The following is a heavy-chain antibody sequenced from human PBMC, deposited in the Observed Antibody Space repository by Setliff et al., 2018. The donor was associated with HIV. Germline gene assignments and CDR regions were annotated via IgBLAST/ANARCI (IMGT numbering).Heavy chain of an antibody. J-gene: IGHJ2*01. Sequence: VASVKVSCKASGYTFSSYDINWVRQATGQGLEWMGWMNPNSGNTGYAQKFQGRVTMTRNTSISTAYMELNSLRTEDTAFYYCAKKVAGVNWYFDLWGRGTLVTVSS. V-gene: IGHV1-8*02. D-gene: IGHD6-19*01. CDR1: GYTFSSYD. CDR3: AKKVAGVNWYFDL. CDR2: MNPNSGNT.